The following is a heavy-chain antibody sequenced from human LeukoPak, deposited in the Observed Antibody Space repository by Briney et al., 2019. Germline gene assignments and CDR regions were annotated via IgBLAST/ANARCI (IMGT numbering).Heavy chain of an antibody. J-gene: IGHJ4*02. V-gene: IGHV3-74*01. Sequence: HPGGSLRLSCAATGFTFSSYWMHWVRQAPGKGLVWVSRIYIDGSSTSYADSVKGRFTISRDNAKNSLYLQMNSLRAEDTAVYYCARGTIAAAGYYYFDYWGQGTQVTVSS. CDR3: ARGTIAAAGYYYFDY. D-gene: IGHD6-13*01. CDR2: IYIDGSST. CDR1: GFTFSSYW.